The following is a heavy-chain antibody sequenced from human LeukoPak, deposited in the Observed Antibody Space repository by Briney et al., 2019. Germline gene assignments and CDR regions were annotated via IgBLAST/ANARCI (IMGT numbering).Heavy chain of an antibody. CDR2: IYYSGST. V-gene: IGHV4-59*01. Sequence: SETLSLTCTVSGGSISSYYWGWIRQPPGKGLEWIGHIYYSGSTNYNPSLKSRVTISVDTSKNQFSLKLSSVTAADTAVYYCARGRCSSTSCYSDYWGQGTLVTVSS. J-gene: IGHJ4*02. CDR1: GGSISSYY. CDR3: ARGRCSSTSCYSDY. D-gene: IGHD2-2*01.